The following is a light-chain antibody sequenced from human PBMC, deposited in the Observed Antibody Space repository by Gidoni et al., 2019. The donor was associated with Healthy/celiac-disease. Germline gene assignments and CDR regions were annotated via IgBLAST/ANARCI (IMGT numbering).Light chain of an antibody. CDR2: GNS. V-gene: IGLV1-40*01. J-gene: IGLJ2*01. CDR3: QSYDSSLSGSKV. CDR1: SSNIVAGYD. Sequence: QSVLTPPPSVSGAPGQRVTISCTGSSSNIVAGYDVHWYQQLPGTAPKLLIYGNSNRPSGVPDRFSGSKSGTSASLAITGLQAEDEADYYCQSYDSSLSGSKVFGGGTKLTVL.